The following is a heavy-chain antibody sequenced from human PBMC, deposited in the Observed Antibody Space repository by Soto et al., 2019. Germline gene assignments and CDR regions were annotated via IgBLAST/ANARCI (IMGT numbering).Heavy chain of an antibody. D-gene: IGHD3-22*01. CDR3: ARGGSGYLFLHH. V-gene: IGHV4-59*01. Sequence: SATLSLTCTVSGASISSSYWSWIRQPPGKGLEWIGYVYDSGNTNYNPSLKSRVTISVDTSKDQFSLKLNSVTAADTAVYFCARGGSGYLFLHHLGQGTLVTVSS. CDR2: VYDSGNT. J-gene: IGHJ4*02. CDR1: GASISSSY.